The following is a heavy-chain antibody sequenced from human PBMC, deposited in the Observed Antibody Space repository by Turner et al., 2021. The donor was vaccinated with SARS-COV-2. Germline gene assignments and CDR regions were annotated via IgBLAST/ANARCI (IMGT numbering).Heavy chain of an antibody. Sequence: SMHWVRQAPGKGLGWMGGFDPEDGETIYEQKFQGRVTMTEDTTTDTAYMELSRLRSEDTAEYYCATGVAVAGTPSKYYYYYGMDVWGQGTTVTVSS. J-gene: IGHJ6*02. CDR3: ATGVAVAGTPSKYYYYYGMDV. CDR1: S. CDR2: FDPEDGET. V-gene: IGHV1-24*01. D-gene: IGHD6-19*01.